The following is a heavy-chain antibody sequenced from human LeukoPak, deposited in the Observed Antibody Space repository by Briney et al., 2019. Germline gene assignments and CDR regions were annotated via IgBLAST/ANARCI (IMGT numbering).Heavy chain of an antibody. J-gene: IGHJ4*02. CDR2: IRGDGRAS. CDR1: GFIFTDYW. CDR3: VRDKVGYGSGVIDY. Sequence: GGSMRLSCAASGFIFTDYWMHWVRQAPGKELVWVARIRGDGRASTYADSVKGRFTISRDNAKNSLYLQMNSLRADDTAVYLCVRDKVGYGSGVIDYWGQGTLVTVSS. D-gene: IGHD3-10*01. V-gene: IGHV3-74*03.